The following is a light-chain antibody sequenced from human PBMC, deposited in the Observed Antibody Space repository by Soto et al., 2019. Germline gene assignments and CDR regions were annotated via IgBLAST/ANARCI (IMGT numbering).Light chain of an antibody. CDR1: QSVSSSY. V-gene: IGKV3-20*01. Sequence: IVLSQAPGTLSLSPGERATLSCRASQSVSSSYLAWYQQKPGQAPRLLIYGASSRATGIPDRFSGSGSATDFTLTISRLEPEDFAVYYCQQYHTSPLSSGGGTKVDIK. CDR3: QQYHTSPLS. CDR2: GAS. J-gene: IGKJ4*01.